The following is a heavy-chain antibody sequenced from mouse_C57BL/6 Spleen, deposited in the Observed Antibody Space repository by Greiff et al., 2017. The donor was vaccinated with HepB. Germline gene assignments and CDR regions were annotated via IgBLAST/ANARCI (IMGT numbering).Heavy chain of an antibody. D-gene: IGHD2-4*01. Sequence: EVKLMESGPGLVKPSQSLSLTCSVTGYSITSGYYWNWIRQFPGNKLEWMGYISYDGSNNYNPSLKNRISITRDTSKNQFFLKLNSVTTEDTATYYCARGGDYDPPFFAYWGQGTLVTVSA. CDR3: ARGGDYDPPFFAY. V-gene: IGHV3-6*01. J-gene: IGHJ3*01. CDR2: ISYDGSN. CDR1: GYSITSGYY.